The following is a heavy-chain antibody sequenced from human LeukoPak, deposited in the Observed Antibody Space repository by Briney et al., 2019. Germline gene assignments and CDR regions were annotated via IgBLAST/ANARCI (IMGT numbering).Heavy chain of an antibody. V-gene: IGHV4-30-2*01. D-gene: IGHD3-22*01. Sequence: SQTLSLTCAVSGGSISSGGYSWSWIRQPPGKGLEWFGYIYHSGSTNYNPSLKSRATISVDRSKDQFSLRLAAVAVADTAVYYCAREGYYDSSGYNWFDPWGQGTLVTVSS. CDR3: AREGYYDSSGYNWFDP. CDR2: IYHSGST. CDR1: GGSISSGGYS. J-gene: IGHJ5*02.